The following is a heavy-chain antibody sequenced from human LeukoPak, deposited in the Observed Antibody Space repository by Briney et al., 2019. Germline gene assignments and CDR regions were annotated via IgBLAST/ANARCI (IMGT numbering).Heavy chain of an antibody. Sequence: GGSLRLSCAASGFTFSSYSMNWVRQAPGKGLEWVSSISSSSSYIYYADSVKGRFTISRDNAKNSLYLQMNSLRAEDTAVYYCARDGSGMTYYYGSGSSSEYYGMDVWGKGTTVTVSS. D-gene: IGHD3-10*01. CDR1: GFTFSSYS. CDR2: ISSSSSYI. CDR3: ARDGSGMTYYYGSGSSSEYYGMDV. V-gene: IGHV3-21*01. J-gene: IGHJ6*04.